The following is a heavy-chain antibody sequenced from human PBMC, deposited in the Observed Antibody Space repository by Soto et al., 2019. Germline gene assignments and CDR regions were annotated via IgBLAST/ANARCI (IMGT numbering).Heavy chain of an antibody. Sequence: SETLSLTCTVSGGSISSGDYYWSWIRQPPGKGLEWIGYIYYSGSTYYNPSLKSRVTISVDTSKNQFSLKLSSVTAADTAVYYCAASYDSSGYYLSVFDYWGQGTLVTVSS. D-gene: IGHD3-22*01. V-gene: IGHV4-30-4*01. CDR3: AASYDSSGYYLSVFDY. CDR2: IYYSGST. J-gene: IGHJ4*02. CDR1: GGSISSGDYY.